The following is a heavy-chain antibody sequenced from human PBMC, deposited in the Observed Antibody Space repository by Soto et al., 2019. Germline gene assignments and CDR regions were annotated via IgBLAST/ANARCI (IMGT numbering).Heavy chain of an antibody. V-gene: IGHV4-31*03. CDR3: ASQRAPYYFDY. Sequence: SETLSLTCTFSGGSISSGGYYWHWIRHHRGKGLEWIVYIYNSGSPYYNPYLKSRVFISADTSKNLLSLKLSSVTAADTAVYYCASQRAPYYFDYWGRGALVTVS. J-gene: IGHJ4*02. CDR1: GGSISSGGYY. CDR2: IYNSGSP.